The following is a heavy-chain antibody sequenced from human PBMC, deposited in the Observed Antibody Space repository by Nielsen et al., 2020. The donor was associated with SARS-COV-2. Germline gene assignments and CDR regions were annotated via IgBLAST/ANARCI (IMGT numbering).Heavy chain of an antibody. D-gene: IGHD2-15*01. J-gene: IGHJ4*02. Sequence: GESLKISCAASGFTFSNYAMSWVRQAPGKGLEWVSVIYTGGTSTYYADSVKGRFTISRDNSKNTLYLQMNSLRAEDTAVYYCAKETGLAVGYCSGGSCYFDYWGQGTLVTVSS. CDR2: IYTGGTST. CDR3: AKETGLAVGYCSGGSCYFDY. CDR1: GFTFSNYA. V-gene: IGHV3-23*03.